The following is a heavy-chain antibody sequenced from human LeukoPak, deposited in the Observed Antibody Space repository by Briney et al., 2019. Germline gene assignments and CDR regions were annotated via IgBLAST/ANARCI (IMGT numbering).Heavy chain of an antibody. CDR1: GFTVSSNH. J-gene: IGHJ2*01. CDR2: FYSGGHT. D-gene: IGHD3-3*02. CDR3: SRDSTGYWYFDL. Sequence: PGGSLRLSCAVSGFTVSSNHMSWVRQAPGKGLEWVSVFYSGGHTHYSDSVKGRFTISRDNSNNTLYLQMDSLRAEDTAVYYCSRDSTGYWYFDLWGRGTLVSVSS. V-gene: IGHV3-53*01.